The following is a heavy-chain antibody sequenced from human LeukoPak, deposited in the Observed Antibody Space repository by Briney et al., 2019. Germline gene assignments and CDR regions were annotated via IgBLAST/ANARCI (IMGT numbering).Heavy chain of an antibody. D-gene: IGHD2-8*01. Sequence: ASVKVSCRVSGYTLTELSMHWVRQAPGKGLEWMGGFDPEDGETIYAQKFQGRVTMTEDTSTDTAYMELSSLRSEDTAVYYCARMDRKPRYCTNQRGSSSCRGAFDIWGQGTMVTVSS. CDR3: ARMDRKPRYCTNQRGSSSCRGAFDI. V-gene: IGHV1-24*01. CDR2: FDPEDGET. CDR1: GYTLTELS. J-gene: IGHJ3*02.